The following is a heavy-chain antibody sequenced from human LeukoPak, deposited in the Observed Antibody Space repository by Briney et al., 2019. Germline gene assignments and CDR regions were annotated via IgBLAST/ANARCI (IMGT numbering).Heavy chain of an antibody. CDR3: ARDSSSWYYFDY. Sequence: EASVKVSCKASGYTFTSYYMHWVRQAPGQGLEWMGIINPSGGSTSYSQKFQGRVTMTRDTSTSTAYMELSSLRSEDPAVFYCARDSSSWYYFDYWGQGTLVTASS. D-gene: IGHD6-13*01. CDR2: INPSGGST. CDR1: GYTFTSYY. V-gene: IGHV1-46*01. J-gene: IGHJ4*02.